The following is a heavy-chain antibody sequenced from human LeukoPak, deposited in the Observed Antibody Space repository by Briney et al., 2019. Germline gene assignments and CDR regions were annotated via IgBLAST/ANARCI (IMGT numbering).Heavy chain of an antibody. CDR3: ARGLRTSGYSH. CDR1: GYTFNNYD. J-gene: IGHJ4*02. D-gene: IGHD3-22*01. Sequence: ASVKVSCKASGYTFNNYDMHWVRQAPGQGLEWMGIINPDDDSTSYAQKFQGRVTMTRDTSTSTVYVELSSLRSEDTAVYYCARGLRTSGYSHWGQGTLVTVSS. CDR2: INPDDDST. V-gene: IGHV1-46*02.